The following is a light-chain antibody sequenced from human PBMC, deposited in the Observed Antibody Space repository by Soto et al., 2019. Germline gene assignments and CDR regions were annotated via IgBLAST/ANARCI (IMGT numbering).Light chain of an antibody. CDR1: QSISSY. J-gene: IGKJ1*01. CDR3: QQLTDWPPQWT. Sequence: EVVLTQSPDTLSLPSGERATLSCRASQSISSYLAWYQQKPGQAPRLLIYDASSRATGIPARFSGSGSGTDFTLTISSLEPDYFAVYYCQQLTDWPPQWTVGQGTKVDMK. CDR2: DAS. V-gene: IGKV3-11*01.